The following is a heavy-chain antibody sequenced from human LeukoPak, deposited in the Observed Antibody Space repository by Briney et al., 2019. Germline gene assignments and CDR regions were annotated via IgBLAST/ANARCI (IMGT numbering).Heavy chain of an antibody. CDR1: GYSFTSYW. CDR2: IYPGDSDT. V-gene: IGHV5-51*01. D-gene: IGHD3-22*01. Sequence: GESLRISCKGSGYSFTSYWIGWVRQMPGKGLEWMGIIYPGDSDTRYSPSFQGQVTISADKSISTAYLQWSSLKASDTAMYYCARLQADSSGYSNWFDPWGQGTLVTVSS. J-gene: IGHJ5*02. CDR3: ARLQADSSGYSNWFDP.